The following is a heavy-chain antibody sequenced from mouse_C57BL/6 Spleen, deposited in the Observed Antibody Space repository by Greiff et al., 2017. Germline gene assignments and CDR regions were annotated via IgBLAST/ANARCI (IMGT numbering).Heavy chain of an antibody. D-gene: IGHD2-1*01. CDR2: IYPRDGSA. J-gene: IGHJ2*01. Sequence: QVQLQQSDAELVKPGASVKISCKVSGYTFTDHTIHWMKQRPEQGLEWIGYIYPRDGSAKYNEQFKGKDTLTADKSSRTAYMQLNSLTSEDSAVYCCARSIYYGNYGDYWGQGTTLTVSS. CDR1: GYTFTDHT. CDR3: ARSIYYGNYGDY. V-gene: IGHV1-78*01.